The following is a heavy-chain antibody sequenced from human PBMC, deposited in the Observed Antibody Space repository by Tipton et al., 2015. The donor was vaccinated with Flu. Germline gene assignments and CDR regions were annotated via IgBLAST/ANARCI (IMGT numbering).Heavy chain of an antibody. J-gene: IGHJ4*02. CDR3: ARDTYSDYVFDF. CDR2: VSGFSADT. Sequence: QLVQSGAEVKKPGASVKVSCETSGYTFTNFGISWVRQAPGQGLEWLGWVSGFSADTNYVQKFQGRVTMTTDTSTSTAYMELRSLRSDDTALYYCARDTYSDYVFDFWGQGTLVTVSS. D-gene: IGHD4-11*01. CDR1: GYTFTNFG. V-gene: IGHV1-18*01.